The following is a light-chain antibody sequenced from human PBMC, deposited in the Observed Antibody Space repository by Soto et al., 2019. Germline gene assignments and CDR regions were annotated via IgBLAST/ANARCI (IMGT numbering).Light chain of an antibody. J-gene: IGKJ2*01. CDR3: QQFFDFPFT. CDR2: DAS. V-gene: IGKV1-33*01. CDR1: QAISNY. Sequence: DIQMTQSPSSLSADVGDSVTITCQASQAISNYLNWFQQRPGRAPKLMISDASDLEAGVPSRFSGSGCGTDFTLTISSLQPDDFATYYCQQFFDFPFTFGQWTKRETK.